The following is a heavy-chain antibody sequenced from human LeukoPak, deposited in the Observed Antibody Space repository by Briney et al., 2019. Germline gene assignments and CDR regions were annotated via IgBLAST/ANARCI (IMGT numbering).Heavy chain of an antibody. V-gene: IGHV7-4-1*02. CDR2: INTNTGNP. Sequence: ASVKVSCKASGYTFTTYAMNWVRQAPGQGLEWMGWINTNTGNPTYAQGFTGRFVFSLDTSVSTAYLQISSLKAEDTAVYYCARSHSDWYVNTAGHWGQGTLVTVSS. J-gene: IGHJ4*02. CDR3: ARSHSDWYVNTAGH. D-gene: IGHD6-19*01. CDR1: GYTFTTYA.